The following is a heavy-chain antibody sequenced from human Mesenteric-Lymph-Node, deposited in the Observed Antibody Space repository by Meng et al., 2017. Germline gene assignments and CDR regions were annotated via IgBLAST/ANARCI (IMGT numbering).Heavy chain of an antibody. V-gene: IGHV3-30*07. CDR1: GFACSSYD. Sequence: GLRVESAGVGVQPGWSRILPRAASGFACSSYDMHWGRLAPGKGLEWVAVISYVGSNKYYADSVKGRFTISRDNSKNTLYLQMNSLRAEDTAVYYCARESSIAAAGYYFDYWGQGTLVTVSS. CDR2: ISYVGSNK. D-gene: IGHD6-13*01. J-gene: IGHJ4*02. CDR3: ARESSIAAAGYYFDY.